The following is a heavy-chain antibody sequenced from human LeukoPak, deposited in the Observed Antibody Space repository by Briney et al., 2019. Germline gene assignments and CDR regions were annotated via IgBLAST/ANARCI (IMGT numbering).Heavy chain of an antibody. J-gene: IGHJ4*02. CDR1: SGSISGYY. CDR2: ISHSGST. CDR3: ARDRSANSAY. Sequence: PSETLSLTCTVSSGSISGYYWSWIRQPPGKGLEWIGYISHSGSTNYNPSLKSRLTISVDTSKNQSSLKLSSVTAADTAIYYCARDRSANSAYWGQGTLVTVSS. D-gene: IGHD4/OR15-4a*01. V-gene: IGHV4-59*01.